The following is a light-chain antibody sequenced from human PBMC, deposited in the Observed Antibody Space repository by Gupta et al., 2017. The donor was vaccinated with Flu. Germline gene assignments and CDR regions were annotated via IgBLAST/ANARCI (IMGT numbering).Light chain of an antibody. CDR2: AAS. J-gene: IGKJ3*01. Sequence: DIQMTQSPSSLSASVGDRVTITCRASQSISSYLNWYQQKPGKAPKLLIYAASSLQSGVPSRFSGSGSGTDFTLTISSLQPEDFAPYYCQQSYSTPPFTFGPGTKVDIK. CDR3: QQSYSTPPFT. V-gene: IGKV1-39*01. CDR1: QSISSY.